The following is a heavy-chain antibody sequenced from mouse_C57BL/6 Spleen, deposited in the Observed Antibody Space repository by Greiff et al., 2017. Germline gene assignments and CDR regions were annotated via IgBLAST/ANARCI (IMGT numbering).Heavy chain of an antibody. Sequence: VQLQQSGAELVRPGTSVKVSCKASGSAFTNYLIAWVKPRPGQGLQWIGVINPGSGGTNFNAKFKGKATLTADPSSSTAYMEISRLTCEDSAVYFCARSSKYAMDYWGQGTSVTVSS. V-gene: IGHV1-54*01. CDR2: INPGSGGT. CDR1: GSAFTNYL. D-gene: IGHD2-5*01. J-gene: IGHJ4*01. CDR3: ARSSKYAMDY.